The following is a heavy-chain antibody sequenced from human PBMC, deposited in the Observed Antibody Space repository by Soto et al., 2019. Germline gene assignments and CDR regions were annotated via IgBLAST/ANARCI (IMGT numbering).Heavy chain of an antibody. Sequence: ASVKVSCKASGGAFSSYAISWVRQAPGQGLEWMGGIIPIFGTANYAQKFQGRVTITADESTSTAYMELSSLRSEDTAVYYCAREPVVTPYYFDYWGQGTLVTVSS. CDR1: GGAFSSYA. J-gene: IGHJ4*02. D-gene: IGHD2-21*02. CDR2: IIPIFGTA. CDR3: AREPVVTPYYFDY. V-gene: IGHV1-69*13.